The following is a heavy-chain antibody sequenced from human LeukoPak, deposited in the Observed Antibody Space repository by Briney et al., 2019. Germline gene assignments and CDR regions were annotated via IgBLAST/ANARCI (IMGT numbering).Heavy chain of an antibody. CDR1: GYTFNSYW. D-gene: IGHD1-26*01. J-gene: IGHJ1*01. CDR2: IYPSDSDT. CDR3: ATILNSGSYLPEYFQH. Sequence: GESLKISCKGSGYTFNSYWIGWVRQMPGKGLEWMGIIYPSDSDTRYSPSFQGQVTISADKPISTAYLQWSSLKASDTAMYYCATILNSGSYLPEYFQHWGQGTLVTVSS. V-gene: IGHV5-51*04.